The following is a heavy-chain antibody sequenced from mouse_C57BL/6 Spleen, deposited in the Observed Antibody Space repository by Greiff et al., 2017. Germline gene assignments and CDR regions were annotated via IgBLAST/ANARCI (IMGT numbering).Heavy chain of an antibody. J-gene: IGHJ4*01. V-gene: IGHV1-22*01. D-gene: IGHD1-1*01. CDR1: GYTFTDYN. CDR2: INPNNGGT. Sequence: SGPELVKPGASVKMSCKASGYTFTDYNMHWVKQSHGKSLEWIGYINPNNGGTSYNQKFKGKATLTVNKSSSTAYMELRSLTSEDSAVYYCARPSITTGVEDYAMDYWGQGTSVTVSS. CDR3: ARPSITTGVEDYAMDY.